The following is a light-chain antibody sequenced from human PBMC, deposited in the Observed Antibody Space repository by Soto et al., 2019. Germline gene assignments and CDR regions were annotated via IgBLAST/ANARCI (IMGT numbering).Light chain of an antibody. V-gene: IGKV1-39*01. CDR2: AAS. Sequence: DIQMTQSPSSLSASVGDRVTITCRASQSSSSYLNWYQQKPGKAPKLLIYAASSLQSGVPSRFSGSGSGTDFTLTISSLLPEDFATYYYQQSYSTLTFGPGTKVDIK. CDR3: QQSYSTLT. J-gene: IGKJ3*01. CDR1: QSSSSY.